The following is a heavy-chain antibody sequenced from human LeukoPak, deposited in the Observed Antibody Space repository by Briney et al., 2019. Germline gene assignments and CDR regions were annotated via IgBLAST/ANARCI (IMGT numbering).Heavy chain of an antibody. CDR1: GFTFSSHA. Sequence: PGRSLRLSCAASGFTFSSHAMHWVRQAPGKGLEWVAVISYDGSNKYYADSVKGRFTISRDNSKNTLYLQMNSLRAEDTAVYYCARVGEQQLEYYFDYWGQGTLVTVSS. V-gene: IGHV3-30*04. CDR3: ARVGEQQLEYYFDY. CDR2: ISYDGSNK. D-gene: IGHD6-13*01. J-gene: IGHJ4*02.